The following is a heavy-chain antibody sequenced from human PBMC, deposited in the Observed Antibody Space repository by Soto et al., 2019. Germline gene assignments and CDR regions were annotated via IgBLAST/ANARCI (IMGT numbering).Heavy chain of an antibody. CDR1: GYIFTGYY. CDR2: INPRNGDT. Sequence: ASVKVSCKASGYIFTGYYMHWVRQAPGQGLEWMGWINPRNGDTNYTQKFQGWVTMTRDTSISTAYMELSRLRSDDTAVYYCATSRISIAVAGETEYYFDYWGQGTLVTVSS. J-gene: IGHJ4*02. V-gene: IGHV1-2*04. CDR3: ATSRISIAVAGETEYYFDY. D-gene: IGHD6-19*01.